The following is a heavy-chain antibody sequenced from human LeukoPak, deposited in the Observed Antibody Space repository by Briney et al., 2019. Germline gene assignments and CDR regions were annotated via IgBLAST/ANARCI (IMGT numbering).Heavy chain of an antibody. D-gene: IGHD6-13*01. CDR2: ISGSGGST. V-gene: IGHV3-23*01. CDR3: ANPLVPFKEDWLDP. Sequence: GGSLRLSCAASGFTFSSYAMSWVRQAPGKGLEWVSAISGSGGSTYYADSVKGRFTISRDNSKNTLYLQMNSLRAEDTAVYYCANPLVPFKEDWLDPWGQGTLVTVSS. CDR1: GFTFSSYA. J-gene: IGHJ5*02.